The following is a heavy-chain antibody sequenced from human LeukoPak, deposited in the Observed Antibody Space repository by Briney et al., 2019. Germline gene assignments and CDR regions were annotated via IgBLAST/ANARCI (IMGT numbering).Heavy chain of an antibody. CDR3: AWRSIVGATPFDY. V-gene: IGHV4-38-2*01. Sequence: SETLSLTCAVSGYSISSGYYWGWIRQPPGKGLEWIGSIYHSGSTYYNPSLKSRVTISVSTSKHQFSLKLSSVTAADTAVYYCAWRSIVGATPFDYWGQGTLVTVSS. J-gene: IGHJ4*02. D-gene: IGHD1-26*01. CDR2: IYHSGST. CDR1: GYSISSGYY.